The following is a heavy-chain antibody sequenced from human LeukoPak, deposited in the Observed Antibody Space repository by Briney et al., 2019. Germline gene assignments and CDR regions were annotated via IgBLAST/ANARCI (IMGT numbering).Heavy chain of an antibody. D-gene: IGHD3-16*01. V-gene: IGHV4-59*08. Sequence: SETLSLTCTVSDDSINNNYWSWIRQPPGKELECIGYIHYSGSTNYNPSLKSRVTISIDTSKNQFSLKLNSVTAADTAVYYCARRGLNRQNFDYWGQGTLVTVSS. J-gene: IGHJ4*02. CDR3: ARRGLNRQNFDY. CDR2: IHYSGST. CDR1: DDSINNNY.